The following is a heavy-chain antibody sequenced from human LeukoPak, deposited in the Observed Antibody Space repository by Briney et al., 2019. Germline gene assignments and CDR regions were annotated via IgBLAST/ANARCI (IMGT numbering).Heavy chain of an antibody. D-gene: IGHD6-19*01. Sequence: GGSLRLSCAASGFTFSTYGIHWVRQAPGKGLEWVAVIWYDGSNQYYADSVKGRFTISRDNSKNTLYLQMNSLRAEDTAVYYCARDRYSSGWYYLFFDYWGQGTLVTVSS. J-gene: IGHJ4*02. CDR3: ARDRYSSGWYYLFFDY. V-gene: IGHV3-33*01. CDR1: GFTFSTYG. CDR2: IWYDGSNQ.